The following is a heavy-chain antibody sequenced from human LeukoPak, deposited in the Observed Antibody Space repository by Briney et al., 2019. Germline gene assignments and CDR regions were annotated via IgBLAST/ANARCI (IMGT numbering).Heavy chain of an antibody. CDR3: ARNTYYYDSSAGTFDF. CDR1: GYTFTDYS. Sequence: ASVKVSCKASGYTFTDYSMHWVRQAPGQGLEWMGWINPNSGGTNYAQKFQGRVTMTRDTSISTAYMELSGLRSDDTAVFYCARNTYYYDSSAGTFDFWGQGTLVTVSS. CDR2: INPNSGGT. D-gene: IGHD3-22*01. V-gene: IGHV1-2*02. J-gene: IGHJ4*02.